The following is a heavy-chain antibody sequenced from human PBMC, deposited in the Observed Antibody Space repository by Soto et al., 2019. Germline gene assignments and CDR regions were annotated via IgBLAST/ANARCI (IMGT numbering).Heavy chain of an antibody. D-gene: IGHD2-2*01. CDR1: GFTLSDFA. J-gene: IGHJ6*02. Sequence: QVPLVESGGGVVQPGRSLRLSCAASGFTLSDFAMHWVRQAPGKGLEWVALIANDGGYQHYGDSVKGRFTISRDNSKHMLYLQMTSLRVEDTAVYYCARAMPGMDVWGQGTTVTVSS. CDR2: IANDGGYQ. V-gene: IGHV3-30-3*01. CDR3: ARAMPGMDV.